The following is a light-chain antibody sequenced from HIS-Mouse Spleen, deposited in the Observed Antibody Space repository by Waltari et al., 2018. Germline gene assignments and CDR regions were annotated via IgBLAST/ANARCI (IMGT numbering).Light chain of an antibody. V-gene: IGKV1-9*01. J-gene: IGKJ1*01. CDR2: AAS. Sequence: IQLTQSPAFLSASVGDRITITSRASQGITSYLAWYQQKPGKAPKLLIYAASTLQSGVPSRFSGSGSGTEFTLTISSLQPEDFATYYCQQLNSYPPTFGQGTKVEIK. CDR1: QGITSY. CDR3: QQLNSYPPT.